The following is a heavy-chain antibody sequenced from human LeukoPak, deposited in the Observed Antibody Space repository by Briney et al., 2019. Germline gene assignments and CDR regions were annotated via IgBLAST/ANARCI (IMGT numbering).Heavy chain of an antibody. CDR1: GFTFSSYW. V-gene: IGHV3-21*01. CDR3: ARDETHTARLEASGMDV. Sequence: GGSLRLSCAASGFTFSSYWMHWVRQAPGKGRVWVSSISGSSSYRYYADSVKGRFTIARDTAKNSLYLQMNSLRAEDTAVYYCARDETHTARLEASGMDVWGQGTTVTVSS. D-gene: IGHD5-18*01. J-gene: IGHJ6*02. CDR2: ISGSSSYR.